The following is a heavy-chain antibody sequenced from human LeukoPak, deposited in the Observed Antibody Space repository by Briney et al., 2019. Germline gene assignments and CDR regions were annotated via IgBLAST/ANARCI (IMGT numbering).Heavy chain of an antibody. CDR1: GFTVSSNY. D-gene: IGHD6-6*01. J-gene: IGHJ4*02. V-gene: IGHV3-23*01. CDR3: AKGLARPGGFY. CDR2: ISGSGGST. Sequence: GGSLRLSCAASGFTVSSNYMSWVRQAPGKGLEWVSAISGSGGSTYYADSVKGRFTISRDNSKNTLYLQMNSLRAEDTAVYYCAKGLARPGGFYWGQGTLVTVSS.